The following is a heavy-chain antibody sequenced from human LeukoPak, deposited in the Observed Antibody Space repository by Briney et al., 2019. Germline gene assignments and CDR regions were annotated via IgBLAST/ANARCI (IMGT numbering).Heavy chain of an antibody. CDR1: GYTFTSNG. V-gene: IGHV1-18*01. CDR3: ARSGGNSGWFDP. Sequence: ASVKVSCKASGYTFTSNGISWVRQPPGQGLGWMGWISAYNGNTNYAQKLQGRVTMTTDTSTSTAYIELRSLRSDDTAVYYCARSGGNSGWFDPWGQGTLVTVSS. CDR2: ISAYNGNT. J-gene: IGHJ5*02. D-gene: IGHD4-23*01.